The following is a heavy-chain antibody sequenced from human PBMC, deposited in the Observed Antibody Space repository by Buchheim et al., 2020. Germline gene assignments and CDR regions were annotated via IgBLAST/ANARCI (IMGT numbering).Heavy chain of an antibody. CDR1: GYTFTNYH. CDR2: INPSSGRT. V-gene: IGHV1-46*01. D-gene: IGHD6-19*01. CDR3: ARDNSDWSSDY. J-gene: IGHJ4*02. Sequence: QVQLVQSGAEVTKPGASVKASCKASGYTFTNYHMHWVRQAPGQGLEWMAIINPSSGRTRYAQKFQGRVTVTRDTSTSTVDMELSSLSSEDTAVYYCARDNSDWSSDYWGQG.